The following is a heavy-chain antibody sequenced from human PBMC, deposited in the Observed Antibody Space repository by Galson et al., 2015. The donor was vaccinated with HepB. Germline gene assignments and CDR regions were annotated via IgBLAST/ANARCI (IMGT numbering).Heavy chain of an antibody. CDR2: IYSGGST. J-gene: IGHJ4*02. Sequence: SLRLSCAASGFTVSSNYMSWVRQAPGKGLEWVSVIYSGGSTYYADSVKGRFTISRDNSKNTLYLQMNSLRAEDTAVYYCARDPGASFHCSSTSCYEGGFDYWGQGTLVTVSS. CDR3: ARDPGASFHCSSTSCYEGGFDY. CDR1: GFTVSSNY. D-gene: IGHD2-2*01. V-gene: IGHV3-53*01.